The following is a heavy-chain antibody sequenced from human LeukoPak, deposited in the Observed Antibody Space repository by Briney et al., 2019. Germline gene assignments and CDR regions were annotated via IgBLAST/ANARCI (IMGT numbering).Heavy chain of an antibody. D-gene: IGHD6-13*01. CDR3: ARSPATSYSNYWYQTDF. CDR2: ISSSGYTT. CDR1: GFTFSDYY. J-gene: IGHJ4*02. Sequence: GRSLRLSCASPGFTFSDYYMSWIRHTPVKRLNSVSYISSSGYTTYHADSVKGRFTISRDNAKSSLYLQMNSLRAEDTAVYYCARSPATSYSNYWYQTDFWGQGTLVTVSS. V-gene: IGHV3-11*01.